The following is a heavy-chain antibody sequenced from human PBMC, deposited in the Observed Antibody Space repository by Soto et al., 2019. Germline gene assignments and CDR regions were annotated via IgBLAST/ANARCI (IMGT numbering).Heavy chain of an antibody. J-gene: IGHJ5*02. CDR3: ATINRSGDIATFDP. CDR2: INHSGST. V-gene: IGHV4-34*01. CDR1: GGSFSGYY. D-gene: IGHD3-10*01. Sequence: SETLSLTCAVYGGSFSGYYWSWIRQPPGKGLEWIGEINHSGSTNYNPSLKSRVTISVDTSKNQFSLKLSSVTAADTAVYYCATINRSGDIATFDPWGQGTLVTVSS.